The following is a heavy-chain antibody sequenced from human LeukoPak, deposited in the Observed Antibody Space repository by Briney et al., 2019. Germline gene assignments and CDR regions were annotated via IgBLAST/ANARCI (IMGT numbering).Heavy chain of an antibody. D-gene: IGHD1-26*01. J-gene: IGHJ3*02. V-gene: IGHV3-30*18. Sequence: PGGSLRLSCAASGFTFSSYGMHWVRQAPGKGLEWVAIISSDGSNKYYADSVKGRFTISRDNSKNTLYLQMNSLRAEDTAVYYCAQPSGSYPNDAFDIWGQGTMVTVSS. CDR2: ISSDGSNK. CDR1: GFTFSSYG. CDR3: AQPSGSYPNDAFDI.